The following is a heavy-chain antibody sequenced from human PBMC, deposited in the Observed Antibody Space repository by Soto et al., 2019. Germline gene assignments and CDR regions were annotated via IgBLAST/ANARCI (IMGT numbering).Heavy chain of an antibody. Sequence: QLQLQESGPGLVTPSETLSLTCTVSGGSISSSGYYWGWTRQPPGKGLEWIGSIYYSGTTYYDPSLKSRVTRSVDTSTNQFSLKLSSMTAADTAVYYCARHLRRGPIVKGMDVWGQGTTVTVSS. J-gene: IGHJ6*02. V-gene: IGHV4-39*01. CDR1: GGSISSSGYY. CDR2: IYYSGTT. D-gene: IGHD2-21*01. CDR3: ARHLRRGPIVKGMDV.